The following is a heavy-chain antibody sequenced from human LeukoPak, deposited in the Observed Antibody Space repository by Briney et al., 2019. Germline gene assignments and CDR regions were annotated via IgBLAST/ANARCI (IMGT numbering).Heavy chain of an antibody. V-gene: IGHV4-59*01. CDR2: IYYSGST. CDR3: ARVVLGYSYGPEYYYYYMDV. Sequence: SETLSLTCTVSGGFISSYYWSWIRQPPGKGLEWIGYIYYSGSTNYNPSLKSRVTISVDTSKNQFSLKLSSVTAADTAVYYCARVVLGYSYGPEYYYYYMDVWGKGTTVTVSS. J-gene: IGHJ6*03. D-gene: IGHD5-18*01. CDR1: GGFISSYY.